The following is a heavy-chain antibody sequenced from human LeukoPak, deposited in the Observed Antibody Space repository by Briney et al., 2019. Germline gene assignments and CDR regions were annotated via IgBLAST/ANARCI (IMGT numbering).Heavy chain of an antibody. CDR2: IYYSGST. J-gene: IGHJ4*02. CDR3: ARDQKQQLVIDY. Sequence: SETLSLTCTVSGGSISSGGYYWSWIRQHPGKGLEWIGYIYYSGSTYYNPSLKSRVTISVDTSKNQFSLKLSSVTAADTAVYYCARDQKQQLVIDYWGQGTLVTVSS. D-gene: IGHD6-13*01. V-gene: IGHV4-31*03. CDR1: GGSISSGGYY.